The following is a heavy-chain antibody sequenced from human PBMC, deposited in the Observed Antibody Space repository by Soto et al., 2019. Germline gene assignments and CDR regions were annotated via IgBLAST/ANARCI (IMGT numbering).Heavy chain of an antibody. CDR2: ISGSGGST. J-gene: IGHJ3*02. CDR1: GFTFSSYA. CDR3: AKRSGEYCSSTSCPRGAFDI. V-gene: IGHV3-23*01. D-gene: IGHD2-2*01. Sequence: EVQLLESGGGLVQPGGSLRLSCAASGFTFSSYAMSWVRQAPGKGLEWVSAISGSGGSTYYADSVKGRFTISRDNSKNTLYLQMNRLRAEDTAVYYCAKRSGEYCSSTSCPRGAFDIWGQGTMVTVSS.